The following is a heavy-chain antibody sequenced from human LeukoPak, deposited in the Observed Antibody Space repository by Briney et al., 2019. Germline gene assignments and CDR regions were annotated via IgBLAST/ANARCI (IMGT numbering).Heavy chain of an antibody. CDR1: GFTFSRYA. J-gene: IGHJ4*02. CDR3: AKVEYDILNY. V-gene: IGHV3-23*01. Sequence: GGSLRLSCAASGFTFSRYAMVWVRQAPGKGLEGVSAISGSGGSTYYADSVKGRFTISRDNSKNTQYLQMNSLSAEDTDVYCCAKVEYDILNYWGRGTLVTVSS. CDR2: ISGSGGST. D-gene: IGHD3-9*01.